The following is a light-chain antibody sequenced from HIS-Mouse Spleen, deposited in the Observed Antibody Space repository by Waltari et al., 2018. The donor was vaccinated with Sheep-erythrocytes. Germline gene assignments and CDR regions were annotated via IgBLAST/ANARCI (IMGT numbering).Light chain of an antibody. J-gene: IGLJ1*01. CDR1: SSHVGGYNY. V-gene: IGLV2-11*01. CDR3: CSYAGSYNHV. Sequence: QSALTQPRSVSGSPGQSVTISCTGTSSHVGGYNYVPWYQHHPGKSPKLMIYDVSKRPSGVPDRFSGSKSGNTASLTISGLQAEDEADYYCCSYAGSYNHVFATGTKVTVL. CDR2: DVS.